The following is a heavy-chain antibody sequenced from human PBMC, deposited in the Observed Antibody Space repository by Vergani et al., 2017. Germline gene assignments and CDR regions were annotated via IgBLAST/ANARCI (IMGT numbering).Heavy chain of an antibody. CDR2: IYSGGST. V-gene: IGHV3-53*01. CDR3: EVVVPAAIPSILGPY. Sequence: EVQLVESGGGLIQPGGSLRLSCAASGFTVSSNYMSWVRQAPGKGLEWVSVIYSGGSTYYADSVKGRFTISRDNSKNTLYLQMNSLSAEDTAMYYCEVVVPAAIPSILGPYWGQGTLVTVSS. CDR1: GFTVSSNY. D-gene: IGHD2-2*02. J-gene: IGHJ4*02.